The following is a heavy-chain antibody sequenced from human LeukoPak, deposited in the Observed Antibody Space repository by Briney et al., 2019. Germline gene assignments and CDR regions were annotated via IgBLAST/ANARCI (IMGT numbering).Heavy chain of an antibody. CDR1: SGSMSRGDYY. D-gene: IGHD3-10*01. Sequence: PSETLSLTCTVSSGSMSRGDYYWGWGRQPPGEGGEWFAIINYSGTTFYNPSLKSPVPISVDTSENQFSLKLSSVTAADTALYYCARRRSGKNWFDPWGQGTLVTVSS. CDR2: INYSGTT. J-gene: IGHJ5*02. V-gene: IGHV4-39*01. CDR3: ARRRSGKNWFDP.